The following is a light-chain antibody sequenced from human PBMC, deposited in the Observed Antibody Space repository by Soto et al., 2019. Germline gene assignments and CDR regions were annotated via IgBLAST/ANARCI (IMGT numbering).Light chain of an antibody. V-gene: IGLV2-23*01. J-gene: IGLJ3*02. Sequence: QSALTQPASVSGSPGQSITISCTGTSSDVGNYNLVSWYQKSPGKAPKLMIYAGSKRPSGVSNRFSGSKSGNTASLTISGLQAEDEADYFCCSYAGSSAWVFGGGTKLTVL. CDR1: SSDVGNYNL. CDR3: CSYAGSSAWV. CDR2: AGS.